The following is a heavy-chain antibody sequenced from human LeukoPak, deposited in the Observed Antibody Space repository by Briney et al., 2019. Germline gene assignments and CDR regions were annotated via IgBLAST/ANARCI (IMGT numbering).Heavy chain of an antibody. CDR2: IYYSGST. D-gene: IGHD5-18*01. CDR3: ARGPGYSYGNFNFDY. CDR1: GGSTSSYY. Sequence: PSETLSLTCTVSGGSTSSYYWSWIWQPPGKGLEWIGYIYYSGSTNYNPSLKSRVTISVDTSKNQFSLKLSSVTAADMAVYYCARGPGYSYGNFNFDYWGQGTLVTVSS. V-gene: IGHV4-59*01. J-gene: IGHJ4*02.